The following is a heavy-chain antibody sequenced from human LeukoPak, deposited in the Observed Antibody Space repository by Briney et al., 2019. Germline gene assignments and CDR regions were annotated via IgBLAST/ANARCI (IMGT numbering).Heavy chain of an antibody. CDR3: ARGGIVATIGDAFDI. Sequence: SVNVSCKASGRTFSSYAISWVRQAPGQGLEWTGGIIPIFGTANYAQKFQGRVTITADKSTSTAYMELSSLRSEDTAVYYCARGGIVATIGDAFDIWGQGTMVTVSS. V-gene: IGHV1-69*06. CDR2: IIPIFGTA. D-gene: IGHD5-12*01. J-gene: IGHJ3*02. CDR1: GRTFSSYA.